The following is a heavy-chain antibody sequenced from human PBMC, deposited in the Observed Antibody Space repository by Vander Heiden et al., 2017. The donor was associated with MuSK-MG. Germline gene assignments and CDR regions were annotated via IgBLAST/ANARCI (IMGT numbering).Heavy chain of an antibody. Sequence: EVHLVESGGGSVEPGGSLRVSCAVSGFAFRNVWLRWVRQAPGKGLEWFGRGKSNAAGGTTDYAAPVKGRFSISRDDSENTLYLQMDSLKTEDSAVYYCATFNQKNAFDFWGQGTMVTVSS. D-gene: IGHD2-2*01. J-gene: IGHJ3*01. CDR3: ATFNQKNAFDF. CDR1: GFAFRNVW. V-gene: IGHV3-15*01. CDR2: GKSNAAGGTT.